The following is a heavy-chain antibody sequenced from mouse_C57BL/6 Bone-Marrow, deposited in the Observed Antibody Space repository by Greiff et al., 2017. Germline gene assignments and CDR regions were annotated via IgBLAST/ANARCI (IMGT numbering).Heavy chain of an antibody. CDR3: ARRDSSGPPFDY. Sequence: VQRVESGPELVKPGASVKISCKASGYAFSSSWMNWVKQRPGKGLEWIGRIYPGDGDTNYNGKFKGKATLTADKSSSTAYMQLSSLTSEDSAVYFCARRDSSGPPFDYWGQGTTLTVSS. CDR1: GYAFSSSW. J-gene: IGHJ2*01. D-gene: IGHD3-2*02. CDR2: IYPGDGDT. V-gene: IGHV1-82*01.